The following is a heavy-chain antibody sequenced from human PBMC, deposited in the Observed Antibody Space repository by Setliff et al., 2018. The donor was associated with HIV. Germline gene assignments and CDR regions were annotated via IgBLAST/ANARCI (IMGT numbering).Heavy chain of an antibody. CDR1: GYTFTSYY. CDR3: ARDPTGGAARFDY. CDR2: IIPVFGPP. Sequence: SVKVSCKASGYTFTSYYMHWVRQAPGQGLEWMGGIIPVFGPPNYAEKFQRRLTITADESTNTAYMELIGLKSEDTAVYYCARDPTGGAARFDYWGQGTLVTVSS. D-gene: IGHD6-6*01. J-gene: IGHJ4*02. V-gene: IGHV1-69*13.